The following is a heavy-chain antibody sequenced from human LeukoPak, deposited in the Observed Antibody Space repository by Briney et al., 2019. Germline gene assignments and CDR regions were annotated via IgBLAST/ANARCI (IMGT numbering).Heavy chain of an antibody. CDR2: VHNSVGT. J-gene: IGHJ4*02. D-gene: IGHD5-18*01. Sequence: SETLSLTCTVSGGSMNTYYWTWIRQTAGGAPEWTGQVHNSVGTTYNPSLRSRVSLSLDTSKNHFSLRLASVAAADTAVYFCARERDHGYSYGHVLDFWGQGIPVNVSS. CDR1: GGSMNTYY. V-gene: IGHV4-4*07. CDR3: ARERDHGYSYGHVLDF.